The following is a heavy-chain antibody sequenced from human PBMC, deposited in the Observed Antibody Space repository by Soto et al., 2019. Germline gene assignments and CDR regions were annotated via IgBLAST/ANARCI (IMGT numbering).Heavy chain of an antibody. V-gene: IGHV3-30-3*01. CDR2: ISYDGSNK. CDR1: GFTFSSYA. J-gene: IGHJ3*02. CDR3: ARERDAFDI. Sequence: VQLLESGGGLVQPGGSLRLSCAASGFTFSSYAMHWVRQAPGKGLEWVAVISYDGSNKYYADSVKGRFTISRDNSKNTLYLQMNSLRAEDTAVYYCARERDAFDIWGQGTMVTVSS.